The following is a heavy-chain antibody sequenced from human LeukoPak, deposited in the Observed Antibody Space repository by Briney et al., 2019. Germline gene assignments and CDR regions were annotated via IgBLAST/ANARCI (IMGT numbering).Heavy chain of an antibody. V-gene: IGHV3-7*01. Sequence: GGSLRLSCAASGFTFSSYWMSWVRQAPGKGLEWVANIKQDGSEKYYVDSVKGRFTISRDNAKNSLYLQMNSLRAEDTAVYYCARGPYSSSWHYFDYWGQGTLVTVSS. D-gene: IGHD6-13*01. CDR1: GFTFSSYW. CDR2: IKQDGSEK. J-gene: IGHJ4*02. CDR3: ARGPYSSSWHYFDY.